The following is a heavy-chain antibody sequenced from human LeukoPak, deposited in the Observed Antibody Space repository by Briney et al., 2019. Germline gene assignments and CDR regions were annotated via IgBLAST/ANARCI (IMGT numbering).Heavy chain of an antibody. CDR2: ISSSSSTI. V-gene: IGHV3-48*01. J-gene: IGHJ4*02. D-gene: IGHD3-3*01. CDR3: ARDLVGKYDFWSGLGGY. Sequence: GGSLRLSCAASGFTFSSYAMSWVRQAPGKGLEWVSYISSSSSTIYYADSVKGRFTISRDNARNSLYLQMNSLRAEDTAVYYCARDLVGKYDFWSGLGGYWGQGSLVTVSS. CDR1: GFTFSSYA.